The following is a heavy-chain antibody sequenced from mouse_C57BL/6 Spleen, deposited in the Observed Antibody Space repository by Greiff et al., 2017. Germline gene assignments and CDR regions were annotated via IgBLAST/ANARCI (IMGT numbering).Heavy chain of an antibody. Sequence: EVQRVESGGGLVQPKGSLKLSCAASGFSFNTYAMNWVRQAPGKGLEWVARIRSKSNNYATYYADSVKDRFTISRDDSESMLYLQMNNLKTEDTAMYYCVRRDSSGSFAYWGQGTLVTVSA. CDR2: IRSKSNNYAT. D-gene: IGHD3-2*02. V-gene: IGHV10-1*01. CDR1: GFSFNTYA. J-gene: IGHJ3*01. CDR3: VRRDSSGSFAY.